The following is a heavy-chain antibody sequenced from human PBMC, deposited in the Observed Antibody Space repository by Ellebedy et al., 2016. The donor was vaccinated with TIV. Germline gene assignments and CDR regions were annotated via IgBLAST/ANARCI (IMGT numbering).Heavy chain of an antibody. CDR1: GFTFSSYA. Sequence: GGSLRLXXEASGFTFSSYAMSWLRQAPGKGLEWVSVSGGRSTTTYYADSVKGRFTTSRDNSKNTLFLQMNSLRGDDTARYYCAKISPTHRGAFDIWGQGTMVTVSS. V-gene: IGHV3-23*01. J-gene: IGHJ3*02. CDR3: AKISPTHRGAFDI. D-gene: IGHD3-3*02. CDR2: SGGRSTTT.